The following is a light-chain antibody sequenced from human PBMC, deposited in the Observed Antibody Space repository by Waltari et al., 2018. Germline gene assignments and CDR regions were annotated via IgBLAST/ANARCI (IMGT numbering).Light chain of an antibody. CDR2: CAS. J-gene: IGKJ4*01. Sequence: EIVLTQSPGTLSLSPGERVTLSCRASQHVTISYVAWYQQKPGQAPRLLIYCASSRATCIPDRFSGSGSGTDFTLTISRVEPEDFALYYCQQYGSSYSFGGGTKVEIK. V-gene: IGKV3-20*01. CDR1: QHVTISY. CDR3: QQYGSSYS.